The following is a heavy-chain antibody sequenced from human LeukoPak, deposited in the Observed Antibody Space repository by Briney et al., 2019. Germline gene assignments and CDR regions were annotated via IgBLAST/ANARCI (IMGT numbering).Heavy chain of an antibody. CDR3: ARIEGQQLSFDY. J-gene: IGHJ4*02. CDR2: IIPILGIA. V-gene: IGHV1-69*04. D-gene: IGHD6-13*01. Sequence: SVTVSCKASGGTFSSYAISWVRQAPGQGLEWMGRIIPILGIANYAQKFQGRVTITADKSTSTAYMELSSLRSEDTAVYYCARIEGQQLSFDYWGQGTLVTVSS. CDR1: GGTFSSYA.